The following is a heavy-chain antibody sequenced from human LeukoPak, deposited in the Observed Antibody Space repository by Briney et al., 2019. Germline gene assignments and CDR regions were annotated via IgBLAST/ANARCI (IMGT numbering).Heavy chain of an antibody. CDR1: GGSIRNYY. CDR2: IYYSGST. V-gene: IGHV4-59*01. J-gene: IGHJ4*02. Sequence: PSETLSLTCTVSGGSIRNYYWSWIRQPPGKGLEWIGYIYYSGSTNYNPSLKSRVTISLDTSKNQFSLKLSSVTAADTAVYYCARGVYIAAAQYGYWGQGTLVTVSS. D-gene: IGHD6-13*01. CDR3: ARGVYIAAAQYGY.